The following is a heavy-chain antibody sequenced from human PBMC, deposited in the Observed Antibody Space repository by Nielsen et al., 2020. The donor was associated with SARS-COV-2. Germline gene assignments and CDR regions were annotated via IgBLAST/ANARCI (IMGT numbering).Heavy chain of an antibody. J-gene: IGHJ3*02. CDR1: GFTFSSYD. D-gene: IGHD1-7*01. CDR3: ARVNWNYGAFDI. Sequence: GESLKISCAASGFTFSSYDMHWVRQATGKGLEWVSAIGTAGDTYYPGSVKGRFTISRENAKNSLYLRMNSLRAGDTAVYYCARVNWNYGAFDIWGQGTMVTVSS. V-gene: IGHV3-13*04. CDR2: IGTAGDT.